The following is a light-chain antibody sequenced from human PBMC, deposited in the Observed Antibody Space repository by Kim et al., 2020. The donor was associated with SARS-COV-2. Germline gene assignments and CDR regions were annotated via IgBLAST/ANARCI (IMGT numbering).Light chain of an antibody. CDR1: QSVSSSY. V-gene: IGKV3-20*01. J-gene: IGKJ4*01. Sequence: EIVLTQSPGTLSLSAGERATLSCRASQSVSSSYLAWYKQKPGQAPRLLIYAASSRATGIPDRFSGSGSGTDFTLTINRLEPEDFAVYYCQQYGSSPLTFGGGTKVEIK. CDR3: QQYGSSPLT. CDR2: AAS.